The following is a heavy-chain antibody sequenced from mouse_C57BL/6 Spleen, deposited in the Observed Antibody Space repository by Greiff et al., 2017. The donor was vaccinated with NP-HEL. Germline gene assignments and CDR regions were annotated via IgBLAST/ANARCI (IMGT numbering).Heavy chain of an antibody. D-gene: IGHD2-3*01. Sequence: EVQLVESGEGLVKPGGSLKLSCAASGFTFSSYAMSWVRQTPEKRLEWVAYISSGSDYIYYADTVKGRFTITGDNARNTLYLQMSSLKSEDTAMYYCTSDVGLYDGYYGAMDYWGHGTSVTVSS. V-gene: IGHV5-9-1*02. CDR3: TSDVGLYDGYYGAMDY. CDR1: GFTFSSYA. CDR2: ISSGSDYI. J-gene: IGHJ4*01.